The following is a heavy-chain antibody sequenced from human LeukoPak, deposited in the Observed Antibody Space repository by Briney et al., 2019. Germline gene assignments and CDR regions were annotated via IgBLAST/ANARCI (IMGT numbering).Heavy chain of an antibody. CDR3: ARFDYSNDVIDY. Sequence: GESLKISCKGSGYSFTSYWIGWVRQMPGKGLEWMGIIYPGDSDTRYSPSFHGQVTISDAKSISTAYLQWGSLKASDTAMYYCARFDYSNDVIDYWGQGTLVTVSS. D-gene: IGHD4-11*01. J-gene: IGHJ4*02. V-gene: IGHV5-51*01. CDR2: IYPGDSDT. CDR1: GYSFTSYW.